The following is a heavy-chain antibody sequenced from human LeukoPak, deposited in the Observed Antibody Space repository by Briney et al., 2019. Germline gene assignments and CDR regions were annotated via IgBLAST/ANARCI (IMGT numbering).Heavy chain of an antibody. CDR3: GRDPNGDYVGAFEF. V-gene: IGHV3-23*01. J-gene: IGHJ3*01. Sequence: GGSLRLSCVGSGFMFSRFGLIWVRQAPGKGLEWVSGIHGNGETTYYGDSVKGRFTISRDNSKSTLYLQMNSLRVEDTAEYFCGRDPNGDYVGAFEFWGQGTKVVVSS. D-gene: IGHD3-16*01. CDR1: GFMFSRFG. CDR2: IHGNGETT.